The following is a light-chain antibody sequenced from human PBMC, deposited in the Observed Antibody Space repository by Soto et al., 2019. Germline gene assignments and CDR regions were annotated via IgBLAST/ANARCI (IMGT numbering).Light chain of an antibody. J-gene: IGKJ2*01. CDR1: QSVSSSY. CDR3: QQDGSSPPYT. Sequence: ESVLTQSPGTLSLSPGERATLSCRASQSVSSSYLAWYQQKSGQAPRLLVYGASRRATGIPDRFSGSGSGSEFDLTISRLEPEEFAWNYCQQDGSSPPYTVGQETKLEIK. V-gene: IGKV3-20*01. CDR2: GAS.